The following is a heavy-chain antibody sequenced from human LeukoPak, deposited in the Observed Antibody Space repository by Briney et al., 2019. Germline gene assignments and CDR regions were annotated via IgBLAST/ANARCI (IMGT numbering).Heavy chain of an antibody. CDR2: ISAYNGNT. CDR1: GHTFTSYG. D-gene: IGHD2-15*01. CDR3: ARAADDCSGGSCYVSFDY. Sequence: ASVKVSCKASGHTFTSYGISWVRQAPGQGLEWMGWISAYNGNTNYAQKLQGRVTMTTDTSTSTAYMELRSLRSDDTAVYYCARAADDCSGGSCYVSFDYWGQGTLVTVSS. V-gene: IGHV1-18*01. J-gene: IGHJ4*02.